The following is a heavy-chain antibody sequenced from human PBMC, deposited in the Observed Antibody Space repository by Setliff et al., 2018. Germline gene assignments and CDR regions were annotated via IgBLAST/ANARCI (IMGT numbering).Heavy chain of an antibody. CDR2: IDESGGGT. CDR1: GFTFSNYA. Sequence: PGGSLRLSCAASGFTFSNYAMSWVRQAPGKGLEWVSAIDESGGGTYYADSVKGRFTISRDNSKNTLYLQMSSLRAEDTAVYYCTRQASPHPDSSGYYYDLKFYYYMDVWGKGTTVNVSS. CDR3: TRQASPHPDSSGYYYDLKFYYYMDV. V-gene: IGHV3-23*01. J-gene: IGHJ6*03. D-gene: IGHD3-22*01.